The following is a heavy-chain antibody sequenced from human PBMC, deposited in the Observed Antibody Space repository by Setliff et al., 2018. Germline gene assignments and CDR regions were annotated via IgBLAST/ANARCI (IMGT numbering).Heavy chain of an antibody. CDR1: GGSIGPHY. CDR3: ARDRSTVIRGVTSFLYYYMDV. CDR2: IFYSDTA. D-gene: IGHD3-10*01. V-gene: IGHV4-59*11. J-gene: IGHJ6*03. Sequence: PSETLSLTCTVSGGSIGPHYWSWIRQAPGKGLEWIGHIFYSDTAKYNPSLESRAAISVDSSKNQFSLKLRSVTAADTAVYYCARDRSTVIRGVTSFLYYYMDVWGGGTTVTVSS.